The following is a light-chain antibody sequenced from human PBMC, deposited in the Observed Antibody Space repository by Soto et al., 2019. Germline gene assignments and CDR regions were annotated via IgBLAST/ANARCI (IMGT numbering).Light chain of an antibody. CDR3: QQGYNTLFT. J-gene: IGKJ3*01. CDR1: QTISTY. V-gene: IGKV1-39*01. Sequence: DIQMTQSPSSLSASVGDRVTITCRASQTISTYLNWYQQKPGKAPKLLISAASSLQSGVPSRFSGSGFGTEFTLTISSLQPEDFATYYCQQGYNTLFTFGPGTEVDV. CDR2: AAS.